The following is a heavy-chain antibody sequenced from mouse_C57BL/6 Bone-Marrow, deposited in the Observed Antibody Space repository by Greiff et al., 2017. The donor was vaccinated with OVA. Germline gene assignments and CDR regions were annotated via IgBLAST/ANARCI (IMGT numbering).Heavy chain of an antibody. CDR2: IYPRSGNT. D-gene: IGHD2-1*01. CDR3: ARKGIYYGNYDY. V-gene: IGHV1-81*01. J-gene: IGHJ4*01. CDR1: GYTFTSYG. Sequence: QVQLQQSGAELARPGASVKLSCKASGYTFTSYGISWVKQRTGQGLEWIGEIYPRSGNTYYNEKFKGKATLTADKSSSTAYMELRSLTSEDSAVYFCARKGIYYGNYDYWGQGTSVTVSS.